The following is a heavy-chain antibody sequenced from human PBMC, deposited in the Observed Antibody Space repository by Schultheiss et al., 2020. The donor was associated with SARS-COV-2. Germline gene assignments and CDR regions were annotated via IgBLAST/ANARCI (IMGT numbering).Heavy chain of an antibody. CDR3: ARHRSWYDY. CDR2: IYYSGST. D-gene: IGHD6-13*01. J-gene: IGHJ4*02. Sequence: SETLSLTCNVSGVSVSSYCWNWIRQLPGKGLEWIGYIYYSGSTNYNPSLKSRVTISVDTSKNQFSLKLSSVTAADTAVYYCARHRSWYDYWGQGTLVTVSS. V-gene: IGHV4-59*02. CDR1: GVSVSSYC.